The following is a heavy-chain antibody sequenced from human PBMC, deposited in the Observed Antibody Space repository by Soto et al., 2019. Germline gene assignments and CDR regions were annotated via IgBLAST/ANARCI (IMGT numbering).Heavy chain of an antibody. D-gene: IGHD3-22*01. J-gene: IGHJ3*02. Sequence: SVKVSCKASGGTFSSYAISWVRQAPGQGLEWMGGIIPIFGTANYAQKFQGRVTITADESTSTAYMELSSLRSEDTAVYYCARAASPTRITMIVVSLNGAFDIWGQG. V-gene: IGHV1-69*13. CDR2: IIPIFGTA. CDR3: ARAASPTRITMIVVSLNGAFDI. CDR1: GGTFSSYA.